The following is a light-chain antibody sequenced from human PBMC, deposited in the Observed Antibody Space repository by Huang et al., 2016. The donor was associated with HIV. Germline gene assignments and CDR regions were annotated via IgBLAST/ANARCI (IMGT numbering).Light chain of an antibody. CDR1: QSVLSTSKNRNY. CDR3: QQYYSIPPS. V-gene: IGKV4-1*01. J-gene: IGKJ4*01. Sequence: DIVMTQSPNSLAVSLGERATINCRSSQSVLSTSKNRNYLAWYQQKPGQPPKLLIYWASTRDSGVPDRFSGSGSGTDFTLTISSLQAEDVAVYYCQQYYSIPPSFGGGTKVEIK. CDR2: WAS.